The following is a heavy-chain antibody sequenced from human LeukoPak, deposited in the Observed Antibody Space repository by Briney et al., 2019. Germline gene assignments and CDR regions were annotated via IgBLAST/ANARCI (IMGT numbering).Heavy chain of an antibody. CDR2: IYYSGST. CDR1: GGSISSSSYY. Sequence: SETLSLTCTVSGGSISSSSYYWGWIRQPPGKGLEWIGSIYYSGSTYYNPSLKSRVTISVDTSKNQFSLKVSSVTAADTAVYYCARTFTQPEDAFDIWGQGTMVTVSS. J-gene: IGHJ3*02. V-gene: IGHV4-39*07. CDR3: ARTFTQPEDAFDI.